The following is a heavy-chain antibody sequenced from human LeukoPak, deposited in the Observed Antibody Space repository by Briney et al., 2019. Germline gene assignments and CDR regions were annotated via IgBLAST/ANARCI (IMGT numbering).Heavy chain of an antibody. D-gene: IGHD4-23*01. CDR2: IYYSGST. Sequence: PSETLSLTCTVSGGSISSSSYYWGCFRQPPGKGLEWNGSIYYSGSTSYNTSLKSRVSISVDTSKNQLSLKLSSVTAADTAVYYCARLHYGGNYGYYYYYMDVWGKGTTVTISS. CDR3: ARLHYGGNYGYYYYYMDV. J-gene: IGHJ6*03. CDR1: GGSISSSSYY. V-gene: IGHV4-39*01.